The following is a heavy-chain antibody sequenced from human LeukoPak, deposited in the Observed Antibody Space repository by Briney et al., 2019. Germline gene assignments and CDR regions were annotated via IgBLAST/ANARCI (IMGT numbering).Heavy chain of an antibody. CDR3: ARQLTMIRGYGMDV. V-gene: IGHV5-51*01. CDR1: GYSFTSYW. D-gene: IGHD3-10*01. Sequence: GESLKISCKASGYSFTSYWIVWVRQLPGKGLEWMGFINPGDSNTRYSPSFQGQVTISADKSISTAYLQWSSLKASDTAMYYCARQLTMIRGYGMDVWGQGTTVTASS. J-gene: IGHJ6*02. CDR2: INPGDSNT.